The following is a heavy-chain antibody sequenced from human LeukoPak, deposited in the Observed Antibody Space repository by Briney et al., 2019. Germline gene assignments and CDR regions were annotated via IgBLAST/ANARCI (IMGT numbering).Heavy chain of an antibody. V-gene: IGHV3-30-3*01. CDR3: ARGVATMGDAFDI. CDR2: ISYDGSNK. D-gene: IGHD5-24*01. Sequence: QPGGSLRLSCAASGFTFSSYAMHWVRQAPGKGLEWVAVISYDGSNKYYADSVKGRFTISRDNSKNTLYLQMNSLRAEDTAVYYCARGVATMGDAFDIWGQGTMVTVSS. CDR1: GFTFSSYA. J-gene: IGHJ3*02.